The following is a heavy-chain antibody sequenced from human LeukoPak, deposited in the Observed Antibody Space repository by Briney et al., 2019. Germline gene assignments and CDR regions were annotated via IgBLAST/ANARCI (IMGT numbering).Heavy chain of an antibody. Sequence: SETPSLTCAVSGGPIIASYWSWIRQPPGKGLEWIGYTHYSGTGNYNPSLKSRVTISIDTSKNRFSLRLTSVTAADTAVYYCARVRFYDTTGYSTSYYLDYWGQGALVTVPS. D-gene: IGHD3-22*01. CDR1: GGPIIASY. CDR3: ARVRFYDTTGYSTSYYLDY. V-gene: IGHV4-59*01. CDR2: THYSGTG. J-gene: IGHJ4*02.